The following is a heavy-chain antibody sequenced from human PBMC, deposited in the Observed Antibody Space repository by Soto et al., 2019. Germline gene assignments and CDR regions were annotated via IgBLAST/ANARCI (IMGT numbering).Heavy chain of an antibody. J-gene: IGHJ4*02. CDR2: ISSSGGTR. V-gene: IGHV3-11*04. D-gene: IGHD1-26*01. CDR3: AREHRTGSGSIDS. Sequence: GKGLEWVSCISSSGGTRDGADSVKGRFSICRDDAKNSLYLQVQRMRGEDTAVEYCAREHRTGSGSIDSGGLRTLVT.